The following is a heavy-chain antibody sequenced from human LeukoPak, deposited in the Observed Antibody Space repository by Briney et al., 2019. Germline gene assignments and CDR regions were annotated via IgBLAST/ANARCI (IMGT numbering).Heavy chain of an antibody. CDR2: LSGSGGST. V-gene: IGHV3-23*01. Sequence: GGSLRLSCAASGFTFSSYAMSWVRQAPGKGLEWVSSLSGSGGSTYYADSVKGRFTISRDNSKNTLYLQMNSLRAEDTAVYYCARDPYSGSYGDYYYYYMDVWGKGTTVTISS. CDR1: GFTFSSYA. D-gene: IGHD1-26*01. CDR3: ARDPYSGSYGDYYYYYMDV. J-gene: IGHJ6*03.